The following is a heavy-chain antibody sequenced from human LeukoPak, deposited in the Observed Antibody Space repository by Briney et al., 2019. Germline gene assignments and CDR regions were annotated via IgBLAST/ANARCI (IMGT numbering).Heavy chain of an antibody. CDR2: INWNGGST. Sequence: GGSLRLSCAASGFTFDDYGMTWVRHAPGKGLEWVSGINWNGGSTGYADSVKGRFTISRDNAKNSLYLQMNSLRAEDTALYYCARRGYCSNTTCYDYYYYYMDVWGKGTTVTVSS. D-gene: IGHD2-2*01. CDR1: GFTFDDYG. J-gene: IGHJ6*03. V-gene: IGHV3-20*04. CDR3: ARRGYCSNTTCYDYYYYYMDV.